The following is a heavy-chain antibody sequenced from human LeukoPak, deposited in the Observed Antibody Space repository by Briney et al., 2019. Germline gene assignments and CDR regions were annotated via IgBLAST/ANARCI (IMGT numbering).Heavy chain of an antibody. D-gene: IGHD1-14*01. CDR2: IYHSGST. J-gene: IGHJ4*02. CDR3: ARQVDGNLDY. Sequence: SETLSLTCTVSGYSISRGYYWGWIRPPPGKGREWIGSIYHSGSTYYNPSLKSRVTISVDTSKNQFSLKLSSVTAADTAVYYCARQVDGNLDYWGQGTLVTVSS. CDR1: GYSISRGYY. V-gene: IGHV4-38-2*02.